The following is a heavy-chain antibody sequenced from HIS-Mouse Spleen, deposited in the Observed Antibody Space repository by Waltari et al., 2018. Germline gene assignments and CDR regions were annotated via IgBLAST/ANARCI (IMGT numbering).Heavy chain of an antibody. Sequence: QLQLQESGPGLVKPSETLSLTCTVSGGSISSSSYYGGWIRQPPGKGLEWIGSNYSGRTYYNPSLKSRVTIAVDTSKNQFSLKLSSVTAADTAVYYCAREIPYSSSWYDWYFDLWGRGTLVTVSS. D-gene: IGHD6-13*01. V-gene: IGHV4-39*07. CDR3: AREIPYSSSWYDWYFDL. CDR2: NYSGRT. CDR1: GGSISSSSYY. J-gene: IGHJ2*01.